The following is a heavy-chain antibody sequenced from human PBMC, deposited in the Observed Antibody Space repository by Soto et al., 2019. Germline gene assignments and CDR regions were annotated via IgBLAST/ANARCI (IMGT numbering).Heavy chain of an antibody. CDR2: IIPMFGTA. V-gene: IGHV1-69*12. Sequence: QVQLVKSGAEVKKPESSVKVSCKAPGGTFSTYAISWVRQAPGQGLEWMGEIIPMFGTANYAQRFQDRVTITADESTNTVYMELSSLRSEDTAVYFCASGIQLWLRRINNGYSGWGQGTLVTVSS. J-gene: IGHJ4*02. D-gene: IGHD5-18*01. CDR3: ASGIQLWLRRINNGYSG. CDR1: GGTFSTYA.